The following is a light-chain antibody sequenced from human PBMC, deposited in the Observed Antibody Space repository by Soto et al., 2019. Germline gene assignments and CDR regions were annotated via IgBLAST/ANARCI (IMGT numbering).Light chain of an antibody. J-gene: IGLJ1*01. CDR2: EVV. Sequence: QSVLTQPPSASGSPGQSVTISRTGTKSDIGVYDFVSWYQHHPGKAPRLIICEVVQRPSGVTDRFSGSTSGNTASLTVSGLQAADEADYFCKSCAGSNTYVFGSGTKVTVL. V-gene: IGLV2-8*01. CDR1: KSDIGVYDF. CDR3: KSCAGSNTYV.